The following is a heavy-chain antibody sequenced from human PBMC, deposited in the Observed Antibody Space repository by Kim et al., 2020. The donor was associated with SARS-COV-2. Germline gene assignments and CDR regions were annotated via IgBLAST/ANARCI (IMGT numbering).Heavy chain of an antibody. D-gene: IGHD3-10*01. CDR3: ARELGEESVFGMDV. CDR1: GGSISSGGYY. CDR2: IYYSGST. V-gene: IGHV4-31*03. J-gene: IGHJ6*02. Sequence: SETLSLTCTVSGGSISSGGYYWSWIRQHPGKGLEWIGYIYYSGSTYYNPSLKSRVTISVDTSKNQFSLKLSSVTAADTAVYYCARELGEESVFGMDVWGQGTTVTVSS.